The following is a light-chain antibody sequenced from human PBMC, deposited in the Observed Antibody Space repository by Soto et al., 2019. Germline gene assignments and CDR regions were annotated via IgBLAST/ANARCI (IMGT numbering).Light chain of an antibody. CDR1: QSIGNC. J-gene: IGKJ1*01. V-gene: IGKV1-5*03. CDR2: KAS. Sequence: DIQMTQSPSFLSASVGDRVTITCRASQSIGNCVAWYQQKPGRAPNLLIHKASHLECGVPSRFSGSGSGTEFTLTISSLQPGDVATYYCQHYNSDPWTFGERTKVDIK. CDR3: QHYNSDPWT.